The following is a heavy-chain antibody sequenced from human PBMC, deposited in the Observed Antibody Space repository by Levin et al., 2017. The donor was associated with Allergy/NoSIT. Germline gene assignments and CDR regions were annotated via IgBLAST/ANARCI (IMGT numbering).Heavy chain of an antibody. V-gene: IGHV4-34*01. CDR3: ARVGCSSTSCYGEWWYFDL. D-gene: IGHD2-2*01. J-gene: IGHJ2*01. CDR2: INHSGST. CDR1: GGSFSGYY. Sequence: SETLSLTCAVYGGSFSGYYWSWIRQPPGKGLEWIGEINHSGSTNYNPSLKSRVTISVDTSKNQFSLKLSSVTAADTAVYYCARVGCSSTSCYGEWWYFDLWGRGTLVTVSS.